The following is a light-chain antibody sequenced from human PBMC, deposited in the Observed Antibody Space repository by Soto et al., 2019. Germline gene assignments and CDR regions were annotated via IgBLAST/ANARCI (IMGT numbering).Light chain of an antibody. J-gene: IGKJ4*01. V-gene: IGKV3-15*01. CDR2: GAS. CDR3: QQYNNWPPLT. Sequence: EIVLTQSPGTLSLSPGERATLSCRASQSVSSSLAWYQQKPGQAPRLLIYGASARATGIPARFSGSGSGTEFTLTISSLQSEDFAVYYCQQYNNWPPLTFGGGTKVDI. CDR1: QSVSSS.